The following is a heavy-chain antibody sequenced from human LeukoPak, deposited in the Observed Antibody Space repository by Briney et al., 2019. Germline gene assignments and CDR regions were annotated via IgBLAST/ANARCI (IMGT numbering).Heavy chain of an antibody. CDR3: ARAETDWFDP. Sequence: SETLSLTCTVSGGSISSYYWSWIRQPPGKGLEWIGYIYYSGSTNYNPSHKSRVTISVDTSKNQFSLKLSSVTAADTAVYYCARAETDWFDPWGQGTLVTVSS. CDR2: IYYSGST. V-gene: IGHV4-59*01. J-gene: IGHJ5*02. CDR1: GGSISSYY.